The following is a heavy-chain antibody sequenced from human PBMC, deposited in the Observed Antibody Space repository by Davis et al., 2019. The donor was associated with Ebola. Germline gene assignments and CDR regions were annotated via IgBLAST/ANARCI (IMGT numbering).Heavy chain of an antibody. J-gene: IGHJ6*02. CDR1: GGSISSSNW. CDR2: IYHSGST. V-gene: IGHV4-4*02. Sequence: SETLSLTCAVSGGSISSSNWWSWVRQPPGKGLEWIGEIYHSGSTKYNPSLKSRVTISVDKSKNQFSLKLSSVTAADTAVYYCARSAGYCSSTSCIYYYYYVMDVWGQGTTVTVSS. D-gene: IGHD2-2*01. CDR3: ARSAGYCSSTSCIYYYYYVMDV.